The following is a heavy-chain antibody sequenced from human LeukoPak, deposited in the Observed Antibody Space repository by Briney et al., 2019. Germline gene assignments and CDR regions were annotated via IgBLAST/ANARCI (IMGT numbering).Heavy chain of an antibody. CDR2: IRDSGNGT. D-gene: IGHD3-3*01. J-gene: IGHJ4*02. Sequence: PGGSLRLSCAASGFSFSNYGMNWVRQAPGKGLECVSSIRDSGNGTDYADSVKGRFTVSRDNSKNTLYLHMNTLSAEDTAVYYCAKWAYYDFWSGHYKSHFDSWGQGTLVTVSP. CDR1: GFSFSNYG. CDR3: AKWAYYDFWSGHYKSHFDS. V-gene: IGHV3-23*01.